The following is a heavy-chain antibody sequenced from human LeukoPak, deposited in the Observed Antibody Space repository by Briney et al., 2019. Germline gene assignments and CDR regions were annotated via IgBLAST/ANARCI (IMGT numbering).Heavy chain of an antibody. J-gene: IGHJ4*02. D-gene: IGHD3-16*01. CDR3: ARAPWGDYVDY. V-gene: IGHV4-30-4*01. Sequence: SQTLSLTCTVSSGSISSGDYYWSWIRQPPGKGLEWIGYIYYSGSTYYNPSLKSRVTISVDTSKNQFSLKLSSVTAADTAVYYCARAPWGDYVDYWGQGTLVTVSS. CDR1: SGSISSGDYY. CDR2: IYYSGST.